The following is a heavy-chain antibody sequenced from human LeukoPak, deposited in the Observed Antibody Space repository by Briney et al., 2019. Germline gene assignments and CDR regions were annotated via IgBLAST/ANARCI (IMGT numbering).Heavy chain of an antibody. CDR3: AREGATAGGGGDGYNC. V-gene: IGHV1-46*01. J-gene: IGHJ4*02. D-gene: IGHD5-24*01. CDR2: INPSGGST. Sequence: ASVKVSCKASGYTFTSYYMHWVRQAPGQGLEWMGIINPSGGSTSYAQKFQGRVTMTRDMSTSTVYMELSSLRSEDTAVYYCAREGATAGGGGDGYNCWGQGTLVTVSS. CDR1: GYTFTSYY.